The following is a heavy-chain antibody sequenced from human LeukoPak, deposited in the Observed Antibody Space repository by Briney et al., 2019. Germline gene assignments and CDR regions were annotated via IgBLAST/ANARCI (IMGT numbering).Heavy chain of an antibody. CDR3: ARGLALGVPDPAVAGTTG. CDR1: GYTFTSYA. CDR2: INTNTGNP. D-gene: IGHD6-19*01. V-gene: IGHV7-4-1*02. J-gene: IGHJ4*02. Sequence: GASVKVSCKASGYTFTSYAMNWVRQAPGQGLEWMGWINTNTGNPTYAQGFTGRFVFSLDTSVSTAYLQISSLKAEDTAVYYCARGLALGVPDPAVAGTTGWGQGTLVTVSS.